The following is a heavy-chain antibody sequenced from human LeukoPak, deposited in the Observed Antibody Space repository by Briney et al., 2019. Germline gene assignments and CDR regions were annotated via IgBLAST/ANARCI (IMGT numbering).Heavy chain of an antibody. CDR2: VSNSGNT. CDR3: ASRAFYDSSGLDF. D-gene: IGHD3-22*01. Sequence: PSETLSLTCSVSGGSIRNYYWTWLRQPPGKGLEWIGHVSNSGNTKSNPSLKSRVTISIDTSKKHFSLNLSSVSAADTAVYYCASRAFYDSSGLDFWGQGILVTVSS. CDR1: GGSIRNYY. V-gene: IGHV4-59*08. J-gene: IGHJ4*02.